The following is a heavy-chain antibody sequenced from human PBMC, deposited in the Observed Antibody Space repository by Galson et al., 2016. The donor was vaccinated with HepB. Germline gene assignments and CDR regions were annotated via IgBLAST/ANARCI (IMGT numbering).Heavy chain of an antibody. V-gene: IGHV5-51*01. CDR2: IYAGDSET. Sequence: QSGAEVKKPGESLKISCKTSGFSFATHWIAWVRQMPGKALEWMGIIYAGDSETRYSPPFQGQVTISVDKSTAVAYLQWNSLKASDSAMYYCARQRRNYGMDVWGQGTTVTVSS. CDR1: GFSFATHW. J-gene: IGHJ6*02. CDR3: ARQRRNYGMDV. D-gene: IGHD1-1*01.